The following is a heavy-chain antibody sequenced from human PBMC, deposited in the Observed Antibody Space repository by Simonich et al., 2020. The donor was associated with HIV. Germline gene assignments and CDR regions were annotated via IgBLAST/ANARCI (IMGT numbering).Heavy chain of an antibody. V-gene: IGHV3-21*01. CDR3: ARDGRKGSSTSCSDY. J-gene: IGHJ4*02. CDR2: ISSSRSYI. CDR1: GFTFSSYS. D-gene: IGHD2-2*01. Sequence: EVQLVESGGGLVKPGGSLRLSCAASGFTFSSYSMNWVRQAPGKGREWVSSISSSRSYIYYADSVKGRFTISRDNAKNSLYLQMNSLRAEDTAVYYCARDGRKGSSTSCSDYWGQGTLVTVSS.